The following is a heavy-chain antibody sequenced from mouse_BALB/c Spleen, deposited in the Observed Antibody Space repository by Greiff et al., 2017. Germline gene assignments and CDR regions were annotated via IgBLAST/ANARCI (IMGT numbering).Heavy chain of an antibody. CDR3: ARDRGPYDDDAWFAY. CDR2: IWAGGST. CDR1: GFSLTSYG. J-gene: IGHJ3*01. Sequence: VKLVESGPGLVAPSQSLSITCTVSGFSLTSYGVHWVRQPPGKGLEWLGVIWAGGSTNYNSALMSRLSISKDNSKSQVFLKMNSLQTDDTAMYYCARDRGPYDDDAWFAYGGQGTLVTVSA. V-gene: IGHV2-9*02. D-gene: IGHD2-4*01.